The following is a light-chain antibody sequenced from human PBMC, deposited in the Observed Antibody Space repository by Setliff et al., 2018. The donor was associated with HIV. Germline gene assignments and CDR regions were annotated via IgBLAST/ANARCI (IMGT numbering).Light chain of an antibody. Sequence: QSVLTPPPSASGTPGQRVTTSCSGSSSNIGSNYVSWYQQLPGPAPRLLIYSNNQRPSGVPDRFSGSKSGTSASLAISGLRSEDEADYYCEAWDDSLSGPVFGGGTQLTVL. CDR2: SNN. CDR3: EAWDDSLSGPV. CDR1: SSNIGSNY. J-gene: IGLJ2*01. V-gene: IGLV1-47*01.